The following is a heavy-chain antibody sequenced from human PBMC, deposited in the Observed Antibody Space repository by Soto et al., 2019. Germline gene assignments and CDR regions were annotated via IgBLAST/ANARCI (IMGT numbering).Heavy chain of an antibody. CDR3: AKNYDFWSGYYTTIDY. D-gene: IGHD3-3*01. J-gene: IGHJ4*02. Sequence: GSLRLSCAASGFTFSSYGMHWVRQAPGKGLEWVAVISYDGSNKYYADSVKGRFTISRDNSKNTLYLQMNSLRAEDTAVYYCAKNYDFWSGYYTTIDYWGQGTLVTVSS. CDR1: GFTFSSYG. V-gene: IGHV3-30*18. CDR2: ISYDGSNK.